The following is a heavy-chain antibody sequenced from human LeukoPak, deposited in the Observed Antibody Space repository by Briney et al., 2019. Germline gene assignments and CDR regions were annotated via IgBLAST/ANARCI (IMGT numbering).Heavy chain of an antibody. CDR1: GFTLNNYA. V-gene: IGHV3-23*01. D-gene: IGHD1-1*01. J-gene: IGHJ4*02. CDR2: ISESGGNT. Sequence: PGGSLRLSCAASGFTLNNYAMSWFRQPPGRGLEWVSAISESGGNTYFADSVKGRFTISRDNSKNTLYLQMNSLRAEDTAVYFCARGYSSGSHFDSWGQGTLVTVSS. CDR3: ARGYSSGSHFDS.